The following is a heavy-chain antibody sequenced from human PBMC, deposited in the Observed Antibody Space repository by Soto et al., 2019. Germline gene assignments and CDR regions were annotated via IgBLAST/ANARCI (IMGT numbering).Heavy chain of an antibody. D-gene: IGHD6-6*01. CDR2: ISSRTNTI. V-gene: IGHV3-48*01. CDR3: ARDRRIAADADFYFDS. CDR1: GFTFSAYS. J-gene: IGHJ4*02. Sequence: EVQLVESGGGLVQPGGSLRLSCAASGFTFSAYSMNWVRQAPGKGLEWVSYISSRTNTIYYADSVQGRFTISRDDAKNSLYLQMDSLRAEDTAVYYCARDRRIAADADFYFDSWGQGTLVTVSS.